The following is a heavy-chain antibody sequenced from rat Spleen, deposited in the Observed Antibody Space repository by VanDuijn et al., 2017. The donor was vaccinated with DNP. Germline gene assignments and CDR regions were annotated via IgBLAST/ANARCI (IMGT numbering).Heavy chain of an antibody. CDR2: ISSGGNT. D-gene: IGHD1-5*01. J-gene: IGHJ2*01. Sequence: QVQLKESGPGLVQPSQTLSLTCTVSGFSLTTNGVSWVRQPPGRGLEWIAAISSGGNTYYNSALKSRLSISRDTSKSQVFLRMNSLQTEDSAIYFCTREREPNYNPYDFDCWGPGVMVTVSS. CDR1: GFSLTTNG. CDR3: TREREPNYNPYDFDC. V-gene: IGHV2S12*01.